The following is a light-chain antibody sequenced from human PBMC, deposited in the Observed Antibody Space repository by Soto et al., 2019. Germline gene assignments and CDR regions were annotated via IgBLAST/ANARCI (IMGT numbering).Light chain of an antibody. CDR2: EAS. V-gene: IGKV3-11*01. J-gene: IGKJ4*01. Sequence: EIVLTQSPATLSLSPGERATLSCRASQSVRSYLAWYQQKVGQAPRLLMYEASNRATGIPARFSGSGSGTDFTLTISSLEPEDFAVYYCQQRSNWPTFGGGTKVEIK. CDR1: QSVRSY. CDR3: QQRSNWPT.